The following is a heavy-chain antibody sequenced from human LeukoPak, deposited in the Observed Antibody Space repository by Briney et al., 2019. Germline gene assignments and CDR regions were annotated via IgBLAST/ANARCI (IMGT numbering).Heavy chain of an antibody. J-gene: IGHJ4*02. CDR2: IRSDGSSN. Sequence: GGSLRLSCAASGFTFSSYEMNWARQAPGKGLEWVTFIRSDGSSNYYGDSVKGRFTLSRDNFKNTLSLQMNSLRAEDTAVYYCVRDRDWGFDYWGQGTLVTVSS. CDR1: GFTFSSYE. D-gene: IGHD3/OR15-3a*01. V-gene: IGHV3-30*02. CDR3: VRDRDWGFDY.